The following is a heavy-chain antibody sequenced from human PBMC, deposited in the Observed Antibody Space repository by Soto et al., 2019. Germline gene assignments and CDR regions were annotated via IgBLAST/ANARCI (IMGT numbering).Heavy chain of an antibody. V-gene: IGHV4-59*08. D-gene: IGHD2-2*01. CDR2: IYYSGDT. Sequence: SETLSLTCPVSGDSISGYYWSWIRQPPGKGLELIGNIYYSGDTNYNPSLKSRVTISVDTSKNQVSLSLSSVTAADTAVYYCARAHHCSSAGCRMGHFDSWGQGTLVTVSS. CDR3: ARAHHCSSAGCRMGHFDS. CDR1: GDSISGYY. J-gene: IGHJ4*02.